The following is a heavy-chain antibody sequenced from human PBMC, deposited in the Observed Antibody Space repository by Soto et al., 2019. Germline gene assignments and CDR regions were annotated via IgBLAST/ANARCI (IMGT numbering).Heavy chain of an antibody. CDR2: IYGGGNGP. V-gene: IGHV3-23*01. Sequence: EVQVLESGGGLVQPGGSLRLSCAATGFTFSDFAMSWVRQAPGKGLEWVSRIYGGGNGPHYADSVKGRVTSSRDNSKNTLYLQLNSLSDEDTAVYYCAKMEGMDPWAYSFDYWGQGTLVTVSS. CDR3: AKMEGMDPWAYSFDY. CDR1: GFTFSDFA. J-gene: IGHJ4*02. D-gene: IGHD2-2*03.